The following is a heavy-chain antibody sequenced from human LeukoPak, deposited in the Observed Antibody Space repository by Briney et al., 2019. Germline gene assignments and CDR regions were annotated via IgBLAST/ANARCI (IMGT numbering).Heavy chain of an antibody. J-gene: IGHJ4*02. V-gene: IGHV3-15*01. Sequence: GGSLRLSCAASGFTLSNAWMSWVRQAPGKGLEWVGRIKSKTDGGTTDYAAPVEGRFTISRDDSKNTLYLQMNSLKTEDTAVYYCTTLTMIVVHNDYWGQGTLVTVST. CDR3: TTLTMIVVHNDY. D-gene: IGHD3-22*01. CDR2: IKSKTDGGTT. CDR1: GFTLSNAW.